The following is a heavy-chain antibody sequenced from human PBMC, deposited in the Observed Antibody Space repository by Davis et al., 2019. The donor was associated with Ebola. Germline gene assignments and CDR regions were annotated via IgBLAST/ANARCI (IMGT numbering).Heavy chain of an antibody. CDR2: IIPILGIA. D-gene: IGHD1-14*01. Sequence: AASVKVSCKASGYTFTSYDINWVRQATGQGLEWMGRIIPILGIANYAQKFQGRVTITADKSTSTAYMELSSLRSEDSAMYYCAREAADHRGIDFWGQGTMVTVSS. CDR1: GYTFTSYD. CDR3: AREAADHRGIDF. J-gene: IGHJ4*02. V-gene: IGHV1-69*04.